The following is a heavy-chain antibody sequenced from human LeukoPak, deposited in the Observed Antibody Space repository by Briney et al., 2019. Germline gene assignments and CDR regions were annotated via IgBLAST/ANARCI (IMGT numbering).Heavy chain of an antibody. CDR3: ARPLDGYNSYFDY. D-gene: IGHD5-24*01. Sequence: GGSLRLSCAASGFTFSSYGMHWVRQAPGKGLEWVAFIRYDGSNKYYANSVKGRFTISRDNAKNSLYLQMNSLRAEDTAVYYCARPLDGYNSYFDYWGQGTLVTVSS. J-gene: IGHJ4*02. CDR1: GFTFSSYG. V-gene: IGHV3-30*02. CDR2: IRYDGSNK.